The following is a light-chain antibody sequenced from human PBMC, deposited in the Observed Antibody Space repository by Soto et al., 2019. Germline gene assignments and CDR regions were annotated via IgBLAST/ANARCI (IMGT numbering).Light chain of an antibody. Sequence: QSVLTQPDSVSGPPGQSITISCTGTGXDIGFYNYVSWYQQHPGKAPKLLIYGVANRPSGVSARFSGSKSGSTASLTISGLQAEDEADYYCCSYAHGSIYVFGTGTKVIVL. V-gene: IGLV2-14*01. CDR2: GVA. CDR1: GXDIGFYNY. J-gene: IGLJ1*01. CDR3: CSYAHGSIYV.